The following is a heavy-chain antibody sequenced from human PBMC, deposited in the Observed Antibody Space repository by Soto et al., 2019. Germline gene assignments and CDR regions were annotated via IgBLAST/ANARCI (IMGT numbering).Heavy chain of an antibody. Sequence: SETLSLTCAVSGGSISSSNWWSWVRQPPGKGLEWIGEIYHSGSTNYNPSLKSRVTISVDKSKNQFSLKLSSVTAADPAVYYCSRTWDVVAPITYWGKGTLVTVSS. D-gene: IGHD5-12*01. J-gene: IGHJ4*02. V-gene: IGHV4-4*02. CDR2: IYHSGST. CDR1: GGSISSSNW. CDR3: SRTWDVVAPITY.